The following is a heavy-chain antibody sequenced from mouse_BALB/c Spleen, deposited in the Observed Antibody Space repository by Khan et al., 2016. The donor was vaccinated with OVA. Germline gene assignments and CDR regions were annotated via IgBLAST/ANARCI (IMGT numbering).Heavy chain of an antibody. J-gene: IGHJ4*01. V-gene: IGHV5-6*01. CDR1: GFTFSSYG. Sequence: EVELVESGGDLVTSGGSLKVSCAASGFTFSSYGMSWVRQIPDKRLEWVATISSGGRYTYFPDSVKGRFTISRDNAKNTLYLQMSSLKSEDTAIYYCARDYYGSDYYAMDYWGQGSSVTVSS. D-gene: IGHD2-1*01. CDR2: ISSGGRYT. CDR3: ARDYYGSDYYAMDY.